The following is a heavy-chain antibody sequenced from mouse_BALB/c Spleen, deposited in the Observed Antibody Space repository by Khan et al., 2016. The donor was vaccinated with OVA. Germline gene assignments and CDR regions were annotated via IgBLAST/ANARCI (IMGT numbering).Heavy chain of an antibody. V-gene: IGHV2-9*02. CDR2: IWAGGST. J-gene: IGHJ4*01. Sequence: QVQLKQSGPGLVAPSQSLSITCTVSGFSLTSYGVHWVRQPPGKGLEWLGVIWAGGSTNYNSALMSRLSISQDNSKSQVFLKMNSLQTDDTSMYCCARDLHYRVDYWGQGTSVTVSS. CDR1: GFSLTSYG. D-gene: IGHD1-1*01. CDR3: ARDLHYRVDY.